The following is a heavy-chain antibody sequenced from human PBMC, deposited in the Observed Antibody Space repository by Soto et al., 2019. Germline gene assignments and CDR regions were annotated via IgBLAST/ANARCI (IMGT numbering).Heavy chain of an antibody. J-gene: IGHJ4*02. V-gene: IGHV3-48*03. Sequence: EVQLVESGGGLVQPGGSLRLSCAASGFTFSSYEMNWVRQAPGKGLEWVSYISSSGSTIYYADSVKGRFTISRDNAKNSLYLHMNSLRAEDTAVYYCARVWIQLWFDYWGQGTLVTVSS. CDR1: GFTFSSYE. D-gene: IGHD5-18*01. CDR3: ARVWIQLWFDY. CDR2: ISSSGSTI.